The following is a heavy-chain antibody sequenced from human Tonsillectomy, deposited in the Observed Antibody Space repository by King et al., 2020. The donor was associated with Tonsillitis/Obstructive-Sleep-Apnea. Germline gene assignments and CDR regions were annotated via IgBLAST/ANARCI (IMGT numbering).Heavy chain of an antibody. CDR2: IKSKIDGGTT. CDR3: TTEPYSGGYIDY. D-gene: IGHD1-26*01. CDR1: GFTFSNAW. V-gene: IGHV3-15*07. Sequence: VQLVESGGGLVKPGGSLRLSCAASGFTFSNAWMNWVRQAPGKGLEWVGLIKSKIDGGTTDYAAPVKGRFTISRDDSKNTLYLQMNSLKTEDTAVYYCTTEPYSGGYIDYWGQGTLVTVSS. J-gene: IGHJ4*02.